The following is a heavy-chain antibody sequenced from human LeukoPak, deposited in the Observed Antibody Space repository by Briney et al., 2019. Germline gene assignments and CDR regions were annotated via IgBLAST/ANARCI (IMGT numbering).Heavy chain of an antibody. CDR1: EFTFSSYN. CDR2: ISSSSSYI. Sequence: GGSLRLSCAASEFTFSSYNMNWVRQAPGKGLEWVSSISSSSSYIYYADSVKGRFTISRDNAKNSLYLQMNSLRAEDTAVYYCARGLNWEVDYWGQGTLVTVSS. V-gene: IGHV3-21*01. D-gene: IGHD7-27*01. J-gene: IGHJ4*02. CDR3: ARGLNWEVDY.